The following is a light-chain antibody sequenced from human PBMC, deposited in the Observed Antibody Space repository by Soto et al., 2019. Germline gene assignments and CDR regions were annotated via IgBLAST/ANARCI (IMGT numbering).Light chain of an antibody. J-gene: IGLJ3*02. CDR1: TGAVTSGHS. Sequence: QAVVTQEPSLTVSPGGTVTLTCGSSTGAVTSGHSPFWFQQKPGQAPRTLISDSSNRLSWTPTRFPGSLLGGKAALTLSGAQPEDEADYYCLLSYTAAYWVFGGGTKLTVL. V-gene: IGLV7-46*01. CDR3: LLSYTAAYWV. CDR2: DSS.